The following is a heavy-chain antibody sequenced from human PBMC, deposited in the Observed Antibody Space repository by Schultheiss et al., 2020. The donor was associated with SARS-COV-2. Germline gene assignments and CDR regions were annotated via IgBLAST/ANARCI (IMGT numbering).Heavy chain of an antibody. D-gene: IGHD2-2*01. CDR2: ISSSSSYI. Sequence: GGSLRLSCAASGFTFSSYEMNWVRQAPGKGLEWVSSISSSSSYIYYADSVKGRFTISRDNAKNSLYLQMNSLRAEDTAVYYCARDDYGNIVVVPAALDYWGQGTLVTVSS. V-gene: IGHV3-21*01. J-gene: IGHJ4*02. CDR1: GFTFSSYE. CDR3: ARDDYGNIVVVPAALDY.